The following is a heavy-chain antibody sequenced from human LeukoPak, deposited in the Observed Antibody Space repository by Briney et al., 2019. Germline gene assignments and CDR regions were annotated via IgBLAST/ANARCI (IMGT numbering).Heavy chain of an antibody. D-gene: IGHD6-13*01. CDR2: ISGSGGST. CDR3: ARQQLDYYYYGMDV. CDR1: GFTFSRYA. J-gene: IGHJ6*02. V-gene: IGHV3-23*01. Sequence: GGSLRLSCAASGFTFSRYAMNWVRQASGKGLEWVSAISGSGGSTYYADSVKGRFTISRDNAKNSLYLQMNSLRAEDTAVYYCARQQLDYYYYGMDVWGQGTTVTVSS.